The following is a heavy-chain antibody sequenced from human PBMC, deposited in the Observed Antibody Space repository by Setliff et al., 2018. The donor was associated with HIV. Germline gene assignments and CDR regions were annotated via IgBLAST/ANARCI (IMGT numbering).Heavy chain of an antibody. CDR3: ARHPKAGPTIAARGGYFDY. V-gene: IGHV4-39*01. CDR2: VYYTGST. D-gene: IGHD6-6*01. Sequence: SETLSLTCNVSGGSVTNGHYFWGWIRQPPGKGLEWIGTVYYTGSTYYSPSLRSRVVIPIDTFRNQFSLRPTSVTAADTAVYYCARHPKAGPTIAARGGYFDYWG. CDR1: GGSVTNGHYF. J-gene: IGHJ4*03.